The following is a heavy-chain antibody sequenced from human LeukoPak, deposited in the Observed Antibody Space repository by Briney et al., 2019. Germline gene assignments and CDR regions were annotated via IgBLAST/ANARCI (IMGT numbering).Heavy chain of an antibody. J-gene: IGHJ4*02. Sequence: SQTLSLTCAISGDCVSSNSATWTWIRQSPSRGLEWLGRTFYSSKWYSDYALSVKSRITINPDTSKNQFSLQLNSVTPEDTAVYYCARGNRDYYDSSGYFPTTKFDYWGQGTLVTVSS. CDR3: ARGNRDYYDSSGYFPTTKFDY. D-gene: IGHD3-22*01. V-gene: IGHV6-1*01. CDR1: GDCVSSNSAT. CDR2: TFYSSKWYS.